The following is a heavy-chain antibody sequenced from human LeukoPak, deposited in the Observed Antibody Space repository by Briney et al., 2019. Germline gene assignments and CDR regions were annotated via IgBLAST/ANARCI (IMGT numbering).Heavy chain of an antibody. CDR3: ARDAGPGATGEWNWFDP. D-gene: IGHD1-26*01. CDR2: VHYSGST. CDR1: GGSISSNSYY. J-gene: IGHJ5*02. Sequence: SETLSLTCTVSGGSISSNSYYWGWIRQPPGKGLEWIGSVHYSGSTYYNPSLKSRVTISVDTSKNQFSLKLSSVTAADTAVYYCARDAGPGATGEWNWFDPWGQGTLVTVSS. V-gene: IGHV4-39*07.